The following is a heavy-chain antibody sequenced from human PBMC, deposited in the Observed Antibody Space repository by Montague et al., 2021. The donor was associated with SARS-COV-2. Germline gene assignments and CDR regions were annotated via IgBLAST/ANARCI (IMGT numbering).Heavy chain of an antibody. CDR3: ATGLRFLEWLLLSWFDP. D-gene: IGHD3-3*01. Sequence: SETLSLTCTVSGGSISSSSYYWGWIRQPPGKGLEWIGSMYYSGSTYYNTSLKSRVTISVDTSKNHFSLRLSSVTTADTAVYYCATGLRFLEWLLLSWFDPGGQGSLVTVSS. J-gene: IGHJ5*02. CDR2: MYYSGST. CDR1: GGSISSSSYY. V-gene: IGHV4-39*01.